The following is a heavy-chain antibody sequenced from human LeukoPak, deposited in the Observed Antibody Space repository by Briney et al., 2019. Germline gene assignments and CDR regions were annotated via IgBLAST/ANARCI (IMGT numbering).Heavy chain of an antibody. J-gene: IGHJ5*02. CDR1: GYTFTDYY. Sequence: ASVKVSCKASGYTFTDYYMHWVRQAPGQGLEWMGWINPNSGGTNYAHKFQGRVTMTRDKSISTAYMELTRLRSDDTAVYYCARDQHGGNSEFDPWGQGTLVTVSS. CDR3: ARDQHGGNSEFDP. V-gene: IGHV1-2*02. CDR2: INPNSGGT. D-gene: IGHD4-23*01.